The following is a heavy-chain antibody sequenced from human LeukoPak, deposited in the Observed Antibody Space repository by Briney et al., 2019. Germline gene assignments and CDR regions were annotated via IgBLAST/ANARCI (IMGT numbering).Heavy chain of an antibody. CDR1: GYTFTSYY. Sequence: ASVKVSCKASGYTFTSYYMHWVRQAPGQGLEWMGIINPSGGSTSYAQKFQGRVTMTRDMSTSTVYMELSSLRSEDTAVYYCARDGSARIVVVAAPEYYFDYWGQGTLVTVSS. J-gene: IGHJ4*02. D-gene: IGHD2-21*02. V-gene: IGHV1-46*01. CDR2: INPSGGST. CDR3: ARDGSARIVVVAAPEYYFDY.